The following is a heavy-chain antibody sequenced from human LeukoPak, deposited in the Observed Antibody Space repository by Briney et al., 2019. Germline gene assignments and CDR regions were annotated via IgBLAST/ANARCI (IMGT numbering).Heavy chain of an antibody. V-gene: IGHV4-59*01. J-gene: IGHJ6*03. CDR2: IYYSGST. CDR3: AGGYCSGGSCYPHYYYYYMDV. CDR1: GGSISSYY. D-gene: IGHD2-15*01. Sequence: KASETLSLTCTVSGGSISSYYWSWIRQPPGKGLEWIGYIYYSGSTNYNPSLKSRVTISVDTSKNQFSLKLSSVTAADTAVYYCAGGYCSGGSCYPHYYYYYMDVWGKGTTVTISS.